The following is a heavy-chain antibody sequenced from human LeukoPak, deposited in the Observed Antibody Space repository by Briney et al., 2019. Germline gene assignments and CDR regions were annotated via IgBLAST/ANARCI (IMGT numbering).Heavy chain of an antibody. J-gene: IGHJ5*02. V-gene: IGHV4-59*01. CDR3: ARLGINWFDP. CDR2: IYYSGST. CDR1: GGSISSYY. Sequence: SPSETLSLTCTVSGGSISSYYWSWIRQPPGKGLEWIGYIYYSGSTNYNPSLKSRVTISVDTSKNQFSLKLSSVTAADTAVYYCARLGINWFDPWGQGALVTVSS.